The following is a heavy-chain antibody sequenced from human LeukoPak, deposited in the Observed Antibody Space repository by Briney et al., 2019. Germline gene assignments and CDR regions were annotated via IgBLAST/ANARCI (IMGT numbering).Heavy chain of an antibody. CDR1: GFTFTNSA. D-gene: IGHD4-17*01. J-gene: IGHJ4*02. V-gene: IGHV1-58*02. CDR2: IVVGSGNT. CDR3: AAAGDDYGDYVLDC. Sequence: SVKVSCKASGFTFTNSAMQWVRQARGQRLEWIGWIVVGSGNTNYAQKFQERVTITRDMSTSTAYMELSSLRSEDTAVYYCAAAGDDYGDYVLDCWGRGSLVTVSS.